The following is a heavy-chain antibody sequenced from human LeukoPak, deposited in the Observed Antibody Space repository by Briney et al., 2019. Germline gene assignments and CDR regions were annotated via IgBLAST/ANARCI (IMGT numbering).Heavy chain of an antibody. J-gene: IGHJ6*03. CDR2: ISISGNTI. Sequence: GRSLRLSCAASGFTLSEYYMSWIRQAPGKGLDWVSHISISGNTIHYVESVKGRFTISRDNVKHLLYLQMNSLRVDDMAVYYCARVPPHSGHMDVWGNGTTVTVSS. CDR3: ARVPPHSGHMDV. CDR1: GFTLSEYY. D-gene: IGHD2-21*01. V-gene: IGHV3-11*01.